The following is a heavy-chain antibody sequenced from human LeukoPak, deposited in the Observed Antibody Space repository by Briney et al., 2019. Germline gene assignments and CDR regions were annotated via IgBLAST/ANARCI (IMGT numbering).Heavy chain of an antibody. CDR1: AFTFSGYS. D-gene: IGHD6-6*01. J-gene: IGHJ4*02. Sequence: GGSLRLSCAASAFTFSGYSMNWVRQAPGKGLEWVSYISPSATTIYYADSVKGRFTTSRDNAKNSLYLQMNSLRAEDTAVYYCAREYSSSSGRSFDYWGQGTLVTVSS. CDR3: AREYSSSSGRSFDY. CDR2: ISPSATTI. V-gene: IGHV3-48*01.